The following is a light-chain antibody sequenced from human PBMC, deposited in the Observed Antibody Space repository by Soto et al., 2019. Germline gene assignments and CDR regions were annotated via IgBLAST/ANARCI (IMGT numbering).Light chain of an antibody. J-gene: IGKJ4*01. V-gene: IGKV3-15*01. CDR1: QSVGSN. CDR2: GAS. CDR3: QQYDKWLPLT. Sequence: EFVMTQYPATLSVSPGERATLSCRASQSVGSNLAWYQQKPGQAPRLLIYGASTRATGLPARFSGSGSGSEFTLTISSLQSEDFAVYYCQQYDKWLPLTFGGGTKVDI.